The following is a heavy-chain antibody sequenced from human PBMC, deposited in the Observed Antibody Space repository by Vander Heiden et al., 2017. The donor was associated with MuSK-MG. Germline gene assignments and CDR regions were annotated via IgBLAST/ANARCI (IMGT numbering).Heavy chain of an antibody. CDR1: GGSFGDYN. CDR2: IKQRGGK. V-gene: IGHV4-34*01. CDR3: ARGVGYSNGWGSYYAYIDV. J-gene: IGHJ6*03. Sequence: QVQLQQWGAGLLKPSETLSLTCAVYGGSFGDYNWTWIRKSPGKGLEWVWHIKQRGGKNYSPSVKSRVSMAVDTSKNQFSLKMTSVTAADTAVYFCARGVGYSNGWGSYYAYIDVWSKGTTVIVSS. D-gene: IGHD4-4*01.